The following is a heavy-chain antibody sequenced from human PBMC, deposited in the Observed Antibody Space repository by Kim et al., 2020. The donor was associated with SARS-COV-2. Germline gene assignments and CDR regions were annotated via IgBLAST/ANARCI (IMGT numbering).Heavy chain of an antibody. CDR3: ARDGGGPDY. V-gene: IGHV1-2*02. J-gene: IGHJ4*02. Sequence: GGTNYAQKCQGRVTMTRDTSISTAYMELSRLRSDDTAVYYCARDGGGPDYWGQGTLVTVSS. D-gene: IGHD2-15*01. CDR2: GGT.